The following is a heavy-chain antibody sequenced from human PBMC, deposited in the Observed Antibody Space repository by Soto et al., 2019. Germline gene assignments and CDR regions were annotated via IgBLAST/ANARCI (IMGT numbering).Heavy chain of an antibody. CDR3: ARATLVEVPAPSWFDP. D-gene: IGHD2-2*01. V-gene: IGHV3-21*01. CDR1: LFTVSSYS. Sequence: SGGSLLLSCSSSLFTVSSYSMNFVRHSPGKGLEWVSSISSSSSYIYYADSVKGRFTISRDNAKNSLYLQMNSLRAEDTAVYYCARATLVEVPAPSWFDPWGQGTLVTVSS. CDR2: ISSSSSYI. J-gene: IGHJ5*02.